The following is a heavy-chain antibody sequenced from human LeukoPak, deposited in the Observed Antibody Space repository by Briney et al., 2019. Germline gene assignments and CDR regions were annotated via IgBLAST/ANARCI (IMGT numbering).Heavy chain of an antibody. Sequence: PSETLSLTCTASSGSISTSNYYWGWVRQPPGKALEWIGSNNPSLKSRVTISVDTSKNQFSLKLSSVTAADTAVYYCARHFFPSDSGSFRTPFDYWGQGALVTVSS. CDR1: SGSISTSNYY. D-gene: IGHD3-10*01. J-gene: IGHJ4*02. CDR3: ARHFFPSDSGSFRTPFDY. V-gene: IGHV4-39*01.